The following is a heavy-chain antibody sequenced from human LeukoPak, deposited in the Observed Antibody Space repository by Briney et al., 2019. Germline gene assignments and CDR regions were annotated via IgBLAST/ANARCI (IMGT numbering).Heavy chain of an antibody. CDR2: INHSGST. CDR1: GGSFGGYY. V-gene: IGHV4-34*01. CDR3: ARVPHSVEGSMKAVFIHYFDY. J-gene: IGHJ4*02. Sequence: SETLSLTCAVYGGSFGGYYWSWIRQPPGKGLEWIGEINHSGSTNYNPSLKSRVTISVDTSKNQFSLKLSSVTATDTAVYYCARVPHSVEGSMKAVFIHYFDYWGQGSLVTVSS. D-gene: IGHD3-22*01.